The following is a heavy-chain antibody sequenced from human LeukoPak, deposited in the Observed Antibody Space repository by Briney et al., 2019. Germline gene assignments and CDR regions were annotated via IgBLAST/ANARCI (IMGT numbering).Heavy chain of an antibody. CDR2: IYYSGST. V-gene: IGHV4-61*05. CDR1: GGSVSNNNYY. J-gene: IGHJ2*01. Sequence: PSETLSLTCTVSGGSVSNNNYYWGWIRQPPGKGLEWIGYIYYSGSTNYNPSLKSRVTISVDTSKNQFSLKLSSVTAADTAVYYCARYGRSWPSYWYFDLWGRGTLVTVSS. CDR3: ARYGRSWPSYWYFDL. D-gene: IGHD6-13*01.